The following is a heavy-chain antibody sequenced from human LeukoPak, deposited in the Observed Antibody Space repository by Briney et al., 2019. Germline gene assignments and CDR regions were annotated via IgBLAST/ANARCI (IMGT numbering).Heavy chain of an antibody. CDR3: ARDWSVSARLFDY. J-gene: IGHJ4*02. CDR1: GDSISGYY. Sequence: SETLSLTCTVSGDSISGYYWHWIRQPPGKGLEWIAYIFYSGSANYNPSLKSRVTISVDTSKNQFSLKLSSVTAADTAVYYCARDWSVSARLFDYWGQGTLVTVSP. V-gene: IGHV4-59*01. D-gene: IGHD6-6*01. CDR2: IFYSGSA.